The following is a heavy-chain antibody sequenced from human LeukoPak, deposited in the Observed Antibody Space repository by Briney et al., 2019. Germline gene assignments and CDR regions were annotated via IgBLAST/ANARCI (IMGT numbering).Heavy chain of an antibody. Sequence: SETLSLTCTVSGGSISSSSYYWGWIRQPPGKGLEWSGSIYYSGSTYYNPSLKSRVTISVDTSKNQFSLNLSSVTAADTAVYYCARQSCSSTSCYGDYWGQGTLVTVSS. CDR2: IYYSGST. V-gene: IGHV4-39*01. CDR3: ARQSCSSTSCYGDY. J-gene: IGHJ4*02. D-gene: IGHD2-2*01. CDR1: GGSISSSSYY.